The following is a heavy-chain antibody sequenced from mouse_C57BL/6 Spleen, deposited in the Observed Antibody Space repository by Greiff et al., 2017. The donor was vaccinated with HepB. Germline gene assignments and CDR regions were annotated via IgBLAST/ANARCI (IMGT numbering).Heavy chain of an antibody. CDR1: GFSLTSYG. J-gene: IGHJ3*01. Sequence: VQLVESGPGLVQPSQSLSITCTVSGFSLTSYGVHWVRQSPGKGLEWLGVIWSGGSTDYNAAFISRLSISKDNSKSQVFFKMNSLQADDTAIYYCARSFYSYGAWFAYWGQGTLVTVSA. V-gene: IGHV2-2*01. CDR2: IWSGGST. CDR3: ARSFYSYGAWFAY. D-gene: IGHD2-12*01.